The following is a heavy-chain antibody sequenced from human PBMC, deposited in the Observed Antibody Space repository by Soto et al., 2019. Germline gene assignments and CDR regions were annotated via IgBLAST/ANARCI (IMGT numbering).Heavy chain of an antibody. CDR1: GGSISSYY. D-gene: IGHD6-19*01. CDR2: INHSGSA. CDR3: ARGLITGSHYSGGWYYFDS. V-gene: IGHV4-34*01. J-gene: IGHJ4*02. Sequence: SETLSLTCTVSGGSISSYYWSWIRQPPGKGLEWIGHINHSGSASYNPSLKSRVTISVHTSNSQFSLELSSVTAADTAVYYCARGLITGSHYSGGWYYFDSWGQGTQVTVSS.